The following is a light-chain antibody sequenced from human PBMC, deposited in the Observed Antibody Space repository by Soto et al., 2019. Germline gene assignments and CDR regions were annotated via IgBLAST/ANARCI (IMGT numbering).Light chain of an antibody. J-gene: IGLJ2*01. CDR2: EVS. CDR3: SSYTGTSALIL. CDR1: SSNVGGYDY. V-gene: IGLV2-14*01. Sequence: QSVVTQPASVSGSPGQSITISCTGTSSNVGGYDYVSWYQQYPGKAPRLSIYEVSNRPSGVSNRFSGSKSGNTASLTISGLRAEDEGDYFCSSYTGTSALILFGGGTKLTVL.